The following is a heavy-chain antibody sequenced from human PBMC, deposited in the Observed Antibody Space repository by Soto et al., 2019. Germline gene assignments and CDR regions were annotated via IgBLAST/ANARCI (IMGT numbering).Heavy chain of an antibody. J-gene: IGHJ6*02. Sequence: VKVSCKASRITFTSASLQWVRNGLGQRLEWIGWIVVGSGNTKYAQKFQERVTTTRDMSTGTAYMELSSLRSEDMAVYYCAAVDLHLYYYYGMDVWGQGTTVTVSS. V-gene: IGHV1-58*01. CDR2: IVVGSGNT. CDR1: RITFTSAS. CDR3: AAVDLHLYYYYGMDV.